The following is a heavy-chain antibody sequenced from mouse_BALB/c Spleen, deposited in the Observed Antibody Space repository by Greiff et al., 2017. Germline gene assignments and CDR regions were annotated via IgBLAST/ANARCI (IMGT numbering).Heavy chain of an antibody. CDR2: ISSGSSTI. Sequence: EVKLVESGGGLVQPGGSRKLSCAASGFTFSSFGMHWVRQAPEKGLEWVAYISSGSSTIYYADTVKGRFTISRDNPKNTLFLQMTSLRSEDTAMYYCARYYGPYWYFDVWGAGTTVTVSS. D-gene: IGHD1-1*02. CDR1: GFTFSSFG. V-gene: IGHV5-17*02. J-gene: IGHJ1*01. CDR3: ARYYGPYWYFDV.